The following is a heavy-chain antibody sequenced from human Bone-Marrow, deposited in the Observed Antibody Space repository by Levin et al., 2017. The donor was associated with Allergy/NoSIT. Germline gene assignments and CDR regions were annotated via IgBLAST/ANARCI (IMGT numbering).Heavy chain of an antibody. CDR3: ARDYRSGMSFFDY. Sequence: GESLKISCAASGFTFSSYSMNWVRQAPGKGLEWGSSISSSSSYIYYADSVKGRFTISRDNAKNSLYLQMNSLRAEDTAVYYCARDYRSGMSFFDYWGQGTLVTVSS. V-gene: IGHV3-21*01. J-gene: IGHJ4*02. CDR2: ISSSSSYI. CDR1: GFTFSSYS. D-gene: IGHD3-16*02.